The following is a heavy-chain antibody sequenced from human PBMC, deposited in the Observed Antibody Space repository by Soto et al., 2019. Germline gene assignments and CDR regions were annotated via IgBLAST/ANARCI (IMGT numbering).Heavy chain of an antibody. V-gene: IGHV3-30-3*01. D-gene: IGHD1-20*01. CDR2: ISYDGSNK. CDR3: ARDRITGPQRVYFDY. Sequence: PGGSLRLSCAASGFTFSSYAMHWVRQAPGKGLEWVAVISYDGSNKYYADSVKGRFTISRDNSKNTLYLQMNSLRAEDTAVYYCARDRITGPQRVYFDYWGQGTLVTVSS. CDR1: GFTFSSYA. J-gene: IGHJ4*02.